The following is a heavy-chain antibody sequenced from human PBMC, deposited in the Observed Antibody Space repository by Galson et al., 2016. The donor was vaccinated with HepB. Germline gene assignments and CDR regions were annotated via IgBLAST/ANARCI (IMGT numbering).Heavy chain of an antibody. CDR2: ISSSSSTI. V-gene: IGHV3-48*02. CDR3: ARQVIRDYHFWSNCHHFDY. D-gene: IGHD3-3*01. CDR1: GFTFSSYS. J-gene: IGHJ4*01. Sequence: SLRLSCAASGFTFSSYSMNWVRQAPGKGLEWVSYISSSSSTIYYADSVKGRFTISRDNAKNSLYLQMNSLRDEDTAVYYCARQVIRDYHFWSNCHHFDYWGHGRLVTVSS.